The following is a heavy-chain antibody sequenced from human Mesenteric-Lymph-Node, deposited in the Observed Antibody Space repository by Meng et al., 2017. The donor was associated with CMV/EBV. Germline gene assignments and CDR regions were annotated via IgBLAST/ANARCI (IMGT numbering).Heavy chain of an antibody. Sequence: GGSLRLSCAASGFTFSSYAMSWVRQAPGKGLEWVSLISWNGDTTYYGDSVKGRFTISRDNSKNSLYLQMNSLRTEDTALYYCAKDISPSTVISRGYYFDHWGQGTLVTVSS. D-gene: IGHD4-23*01. CDR2: ISWNGDTT. CDR3: AKDISPSTVISRGYYFDH. J-gene: IGHJ4*02. CDR1: GFTFSSYA. V-gene: IGHV3-43*02.